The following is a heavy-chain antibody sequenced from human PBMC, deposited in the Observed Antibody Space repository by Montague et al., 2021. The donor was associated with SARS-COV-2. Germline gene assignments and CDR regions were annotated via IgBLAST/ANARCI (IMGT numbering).Heavy chain of an antibody. V-gene: IGHV3-23*01. D-gene: IGHD1-26*01. Sequence: SLRLSRAASGFNFSSYAMSWVRQAPGKGLEWISGISGSGSSTYYADSVKGRFTISRDNSKNTLYLQMNSLRAEDTAVYYCAEDLWIRSYTDYWGQGTLVTVSS. CDR3: AEDLWIRSYTDY. J-gene: IGHJ4*02. CDR2: ISGSGSST. CDR1: GFNFSSYA.